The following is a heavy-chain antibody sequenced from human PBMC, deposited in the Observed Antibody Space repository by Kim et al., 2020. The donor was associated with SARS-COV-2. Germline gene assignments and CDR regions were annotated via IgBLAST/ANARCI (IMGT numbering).Heavy chain of an antibody. CDR1: GFTFSSYA. D-gene: IGHD3-10*01. V-gene: IGHV3-23*01. CDR3: AKDGGGWFGELGDCYGYFDY. Sequence: GGSLRLSCAASGFTFSSYAMSWVRQAPGKGLEWVSAISGSGGSTYYADSVKGRFTISRDNSKNTLYLQMNSLRAEDTAVYYCAKDGGGWFGELGDCYGYFDYWGQGTLVTVSS. J-gene: IGHJ4*02. CDR2: ISGSGGST.